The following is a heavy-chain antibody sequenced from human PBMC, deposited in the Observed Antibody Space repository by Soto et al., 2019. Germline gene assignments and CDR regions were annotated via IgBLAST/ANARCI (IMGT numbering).Heavy chain of an antibody. CDR3: ARDGTSFGYSYGLNWFDP. CDR1: GYTFTSYG. CDR2: ISAYNGNT. J-gene: IGHJ5*02. D-gene: IGHD5-18*01. Sequence: ASVNRYCKASGYTFTSYGISWVRQAPGQGLEWMGWISAYNGNTNYAQKLQGRVTMTTDTSTSTAYMELRSLRSDDTAVYYCARDGTSFGYSYGLNWFDPWGQGTLVTVSS. V-gene: IGHV1-18*01.